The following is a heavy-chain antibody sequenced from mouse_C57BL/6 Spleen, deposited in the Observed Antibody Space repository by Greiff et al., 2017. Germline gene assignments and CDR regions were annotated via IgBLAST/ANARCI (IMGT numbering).Heavy chain of an antibody. CDR1: GYTFTSYT. D-gene: IGHD2-10*02. CDR2: INPSSGYT. V-gene: IGHV1-4*01. J-gene: IGHJ2*01. Sequence: LVQSGAELARPGASVKMSCKASGYTFTSYTMHWVKQRPGQGLEWIGYINPSSGYTKYNQKFKDKATLTADKSSSTAYMQLSSLTSEDSAVYYCGRGLYGNFFDYWGQGTTLTVSS. CDR3: GRGLYGNFFDY.